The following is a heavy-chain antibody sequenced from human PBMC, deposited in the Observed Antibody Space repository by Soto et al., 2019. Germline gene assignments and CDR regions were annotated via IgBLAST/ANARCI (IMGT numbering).Heavy chain of an antibody. CDR2: ISSNGGST. V-gene: IGHV3-64D*06. Sequence: RRLSCSASGFTFSSYAMHWVRQAPGKGLEYVSAISSNGGSTYYADSVKGRFTISRDNSKNTLYLQMSSLRAEDTAVYYCVKATVSIAVAGPYYYYGMDVWGQGTTVTVSS. CDR3: VKATVSIAVAGPYYYYGMDV. J-gene: IGHJ6*02. D-gene: IGHD6-19*01. CDR1: GFTFSSYA.